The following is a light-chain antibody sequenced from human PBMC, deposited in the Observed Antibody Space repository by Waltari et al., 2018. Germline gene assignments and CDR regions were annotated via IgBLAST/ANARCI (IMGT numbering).Light chain of an antibody. V-gene: IGLV2-14*01. J-gene: IGLJ2*01. CDR1: SSDVGGYKH. Sequence: QSALTQPASVSGSPGQSITISCTGTSSDVGGYKHVSWYQQDPGKVPKLIIYDVSERPSGVSDRFSGSKSGNTASLTISGVQAEDETDYYCSSYTNRNTLIFGGGTKLTVL. CDR3: SSYTNRNTLI. CDR2: DVS.